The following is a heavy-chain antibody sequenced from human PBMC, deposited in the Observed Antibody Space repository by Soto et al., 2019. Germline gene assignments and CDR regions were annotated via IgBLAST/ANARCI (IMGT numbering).Heavy chain of an antibody. J-gene: IGHJ4*02. Sequence: EVQLVESGGGLVQTGGSLRLSCAASGFTFSSYSMNWVRQAPGKGLEWVSYISSSSSTIYYADSVKGRFTISRDNAKNSLYLQMNRLRAEDTAVYYCARTYDYIWGSYRSWFYYWGQGTLVTVSS. CDR3: ARTYDYIWGSYRSWFYY. V-gene: IGHV3-48*01. CDR1: GFTFSSYS. D-gene: IGHD3-16*02. CDR2: ISSSSSTI.